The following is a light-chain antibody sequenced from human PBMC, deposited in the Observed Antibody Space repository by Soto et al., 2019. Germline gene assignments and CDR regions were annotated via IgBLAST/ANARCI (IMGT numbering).Light chain of an antibody. V-gene: IGLV2-14*02. Sequence: QSVLTQPASVSGSPGQSITISCTGTSSDVGSYNLVSWYQQHPGKAPKLMIYDVSNRPSGVSNRFSGSKSGNTASLTISGLQAEDEADYYCSSYASSSTGVFGTGTKVTVL. CDR2: DVS. J-gene: IGLJ1*01. CDR3: SSYASSSTGV. CDR1: SSDVGSYNL.